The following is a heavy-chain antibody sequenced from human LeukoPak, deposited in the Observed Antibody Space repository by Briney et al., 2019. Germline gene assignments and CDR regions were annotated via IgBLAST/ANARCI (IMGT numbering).Heavy chain of an antibody. D-gene: IGHD3-3*01. CDR1: GGSFSGYY. CDR3: ARRVRSSFDP. J-gene: IGHJ5*02. Sequence: PSETLSLTCAVYGGSFSGYYWSWIRQPPGKGLEWIGYIYYSGSTNYNPSLKSRVTVSVDTSKNQFSLKLSSVTAADTAVYYCARRVRSSFDPWGQGTLVTVSS. CDR2: IYYSGST. V-gene: IGHV4-59*08.